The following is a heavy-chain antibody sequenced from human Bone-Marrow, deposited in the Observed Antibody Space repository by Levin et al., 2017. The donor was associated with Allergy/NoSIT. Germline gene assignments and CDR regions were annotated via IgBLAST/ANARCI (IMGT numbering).Heavy chain of an antibody. V-gene: IGHV4-31*03. CDR2: IYYSGNT. J-gene: IGHJ4*02. CDR1: GGSISSGCYY. Sequence: PSETLSLICTVSGGSISSGCYYWSWIRQHPGTGLEWIGYIYYSGNTYYNPSLKRRVSMSVVTSQNQFSLKVSSVTAADTAVYYCARYNGYDFDYWGQGILVTVSS. CDR3: ARYNGYDFDY. D-gene: IGHD5-12*01.